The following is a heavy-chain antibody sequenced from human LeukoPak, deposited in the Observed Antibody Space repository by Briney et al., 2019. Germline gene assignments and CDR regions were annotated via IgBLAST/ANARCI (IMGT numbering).Heavy chain of an antibody. V-gene: IGHV4-4*02. D-gene: IGHD3-22*01. CDR1: GGSISSSNW. CDR2: IYHSGST. J-gene: IGHJ4*02. Sequence: PSETLSLTRAVSGGSISSSNWWSWVRQPPGKGLEWIGEIYHSGSTNYNPSLKSRVTISVDKSKNQFSLKLSSVTAADTAVYYCARDTQTKDYYDSSGYYFDYWGQGTLVTVSS. CDR3: ARDTQTKDYYDSSGYYFDY.